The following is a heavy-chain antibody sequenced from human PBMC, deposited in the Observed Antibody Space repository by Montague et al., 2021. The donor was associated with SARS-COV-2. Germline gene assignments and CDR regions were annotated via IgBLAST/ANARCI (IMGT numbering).Heavy chain of an antibody. V-gene: IGHV4-34*01. D-gene: IGHD3-22*01. Sequence: SETLSLTCAVYGGSLSGYYWSWIRQPPGEGLEWIAEISHSGSTSYNPSLKSRVTISVDTSKNQFSLKLSSVTAADTAVYYCARIWYSSGYQGIYYFDYWGQGTLVTVSS. CDR3: ARIWYSSGYQGIYYFDY. J-gene: IGHJ4*02. CDR1: GGSLSGYY. CDR2: ISHSGST.